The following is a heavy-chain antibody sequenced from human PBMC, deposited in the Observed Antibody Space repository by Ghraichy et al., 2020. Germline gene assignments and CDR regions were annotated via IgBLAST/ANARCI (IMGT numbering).Heavy chain of an antibody. D-gene: IGHD6-13*01. J-gene: IGHJ3*02. Sequence: SETLSLTCAVYGGSFSGYYWSWIRQPPGKGLEWIGEINHSGSTNYNPSLKSRVTISVDTSKNQFSLKLSSVTAADTAVYYCARGAPYSSSWYGLGAFDIWGQGTMVTVSS. CDR3: ARGAPYSSSWYGLGAFDI. CDR1: GGSFSGYY. V-gene: IGHV4-34*01. CDR2: INHSGST.